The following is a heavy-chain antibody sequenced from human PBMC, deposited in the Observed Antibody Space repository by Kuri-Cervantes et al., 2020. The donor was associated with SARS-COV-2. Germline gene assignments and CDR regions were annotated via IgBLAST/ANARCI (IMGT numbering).Heavy chain of an antibody. V-gene: IGHV1-46*01. CDR3: ARSYYYDSSGLLNYYYYYGMDV. CDR1: GYTFTSYY. J-gene: IGHJ6*02. CDR2: INPSGGST. D-gene: IGHD3-22*01. Sequence: ASVKVSCKASGYTFTSYYMHWVRQAPGQGLEWMGIINPSGGSTSYAQKFQGRVTMTRDTSTSTVYMELSSLRSDDTAVYYCARSYYYDSSGLLNYYYYYGMDVWGQGTTVTVSS.